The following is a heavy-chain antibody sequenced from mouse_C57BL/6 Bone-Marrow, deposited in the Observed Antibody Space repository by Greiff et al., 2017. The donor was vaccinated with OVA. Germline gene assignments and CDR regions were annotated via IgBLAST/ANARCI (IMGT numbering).Heavy chain of an antibody. CDR2: IDPENGDT. CDR3: DGYYY. CDR1: GINIKDAY. D-gene: IGHD2-3*01. Sequence: VQLQQSGAELVRPGASVKLSCTASGINIKDAYMHWVTQRPEQGLEWIGWIDPENGDTEYASKFQGKATITVDTSSNTAYLQLSSLTYEDTAVYYCDGYYYWGQGTTLTVSS. V-gene: IGHV14-4*01. J-gene: IGHJ2*01.